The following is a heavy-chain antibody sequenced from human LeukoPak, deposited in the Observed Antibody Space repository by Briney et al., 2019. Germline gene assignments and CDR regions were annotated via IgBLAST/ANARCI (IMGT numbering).Heavy chain of an antibody. J-gene: IGHJ3*02. CDR2: IYYSGST. CDR1: GGSVSSGSYS. Sequence: NPSETLSLTCTVSGGSVSSGSYSWSWIRQPPGKGLEWIGYIYYSGSTNYNPSLKSRVTISVDTSKNQFSLKLGSVTAADTAVYYCARDSPDYGDLRGAFDIWGQGTMVTVSS. V-gene: IGHV4-61*01. CDR3: ARDSPDYGDLRGAFDI. D-gene: IGHD4-17*01.